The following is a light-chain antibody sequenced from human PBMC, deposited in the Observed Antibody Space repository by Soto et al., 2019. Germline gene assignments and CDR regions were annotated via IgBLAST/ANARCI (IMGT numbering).Light chain of an antibody. CDR3: QQLNDYPFT. J-gene: IGKJ2*01. Sequence: DIQLTQSPSFLSASVGDRVTITCRASQAISNYFAWYQQRPGKAPKLLIYAASPLQNGVPPRFSGSGSGTEFTLTISSLQPEDFATYYCQQLNDYPFTFGQGTKLDI. CDR1: QAISNY. V-gene: IGKV1-9*01. CDR2: AAS.